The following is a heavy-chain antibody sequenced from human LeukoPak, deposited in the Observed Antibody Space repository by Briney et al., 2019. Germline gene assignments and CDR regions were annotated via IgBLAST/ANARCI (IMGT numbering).Heavy chain of an antibody. Sequence: GGSLRLSCAASGFTLSSYWMHWVRQAPGKGLVWVSRINSDGSSTSYADSVKGRFTISRDNAKNSLYLQMNSLRAEDTAVYYCRGSVAGTVNFDYWGQGTLVTVSS. D-gene: IGHD6-19*01. V-gene: IGHV3-74*01. CDR3: RGSVAGTVNFDY. CDR1: GFTLSSYW. CDR2: INSDGSST. J-gene: IGHJ4*02.